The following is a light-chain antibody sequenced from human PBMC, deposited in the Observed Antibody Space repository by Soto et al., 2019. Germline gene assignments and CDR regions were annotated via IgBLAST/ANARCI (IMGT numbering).Light chain of an antibody. V-gene: IGKV3-20*01. Sequence: EIVLTQSPGTLSLSPGERATLSCRASQSVSSSYLAWYQQKPGQAPRLLIYGASSRATGIPDRFSGSGSGTDFTLTISRLEPEDFAVYYCQQYRSYTFGPGTKVDIK. CDR1: QSVSSSY. J-gene: IGKJ3*01. CDR3: QQYRSYT. CDR2: GAS.